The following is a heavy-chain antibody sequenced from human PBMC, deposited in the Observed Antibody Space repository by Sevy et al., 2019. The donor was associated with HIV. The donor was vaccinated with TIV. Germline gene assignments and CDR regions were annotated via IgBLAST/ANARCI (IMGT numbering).Heavy chain of an antibody. CDR2: ISSSGITI. J-gene: IGHJ4*02. CDR3: ARRGRSSSLSHFDY. V-gene: IGHV3-11*01. D-gene: IGHD6-6*01. CDR1: GFTFSDYY. Sequence: GGSLRLSCAASGFTFSDYYMNWVRQAPGKGLEWVSYISSSGITIYYEDSVKGRFTISRDNAKNSLYLQMNSLRAEDTAVYYCARRGRSSSLSHFDYWGQGTLVTVSS.